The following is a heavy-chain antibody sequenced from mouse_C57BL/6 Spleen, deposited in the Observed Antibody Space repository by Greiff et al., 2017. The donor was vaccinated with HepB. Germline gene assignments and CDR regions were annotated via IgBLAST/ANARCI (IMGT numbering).Heavy chain of an antibody. V-gene: IGHV2-6-1*01. Sequence: QVHVKQSGPGLVAPSQSLSITCTVSGFSLTSYGVHWVRQPPGKGLEWLVVIWSDGSTTYNSALKSRLSISKDNSKSQVFLKMNSLQTDDTAMYYCARHVGNLLKYWYFDVWGTGTTVTVSS. CDR3: ARHVGNLLKYWYFDV. CDR1: GFSLTSYG. J-gene: IGHJ1*03. D-gene: IGHD2-1*01. CDR2: IWSDGST.